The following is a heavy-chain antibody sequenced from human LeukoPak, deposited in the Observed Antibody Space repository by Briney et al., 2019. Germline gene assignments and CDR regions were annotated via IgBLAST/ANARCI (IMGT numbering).Heavy chain of an antibody. Sequence: GGSLRLSCAASGFTFSSYEMNWVRQAPGKGLEWVSYISSSGSTIYHADSVKGRFTISRDNAKNSLYLQMNSLRAEDTAVYYCARERYDILTGYYTPRQYYFDYWGQGTLVTVSS. CDR3: ARERYDILTGYYTPRQYYFDY. J-gene: IGHJ4*02. V-gene: IGHV3-48*03. D-gene: IGHD3-9*01. CDR1: GFTFSSYE. CDR2: ISSSGSTI.